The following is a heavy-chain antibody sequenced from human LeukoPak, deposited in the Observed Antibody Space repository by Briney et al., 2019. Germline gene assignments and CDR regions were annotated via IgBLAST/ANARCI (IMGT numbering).Heavy chain of an antibody. Sequence: SETLSLTCTVSGGSLSSSSYYWGWVRQPPGRGGEWVGSIYYSGRTYYNPSLKRRVTISVNRYKKQFSLKLSAVTAPDTAVYYCPSLTLWFGESLSFDYWGQGTLVTVSS. CDR2: IYYSGRT. CDR1: GGSLSSSSYY. J-gene: IGHJ4*02. D-gene: IGHD3-10*01. V-gene: IGHV4-39*01. CDR3: PSLTLWFGESLSFDY.